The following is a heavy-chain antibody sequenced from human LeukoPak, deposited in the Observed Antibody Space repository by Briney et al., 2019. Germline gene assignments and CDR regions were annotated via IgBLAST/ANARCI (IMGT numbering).Heavy chain of an antibody. CDR1: GGTFSSYA. CDR2: IIPIFGTA. CDR3: ARGDYYDSSGYYHYYYYYIDV. J-gene: IGHJ6*03. D-gene: IGHD3-22*01. V-gene: IGHV1-69*05. Sequence: ASVKVSCKASGGTFSSYAISWVRQAPGQGLEWMGRIIPIFGTANYAQKFQGRVTITTDESTSTDYMELSSLRSEDTAVYYCARGDYYDSSGYYHYYYYYIDVWGKGTTVTLSS.